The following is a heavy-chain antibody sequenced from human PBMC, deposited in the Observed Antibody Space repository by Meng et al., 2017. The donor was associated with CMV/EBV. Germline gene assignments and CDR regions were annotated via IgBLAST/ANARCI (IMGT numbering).Heavy chain of an antibody. CDR3: ARDRDIVATVNYYYYGMDV. D-gene: IGHD5-12*01. J-gene: IGHJ6*02. V-gene: IGHV3-20*04. CDR2: INWNGGST. CDR1: GFTFDDYG. Sequence: ETLSLTCAASGFTFDDYGMSWVRQAPGKGLEWVSGINWNGGSTGYADSVKGRFTISRDNAKNSLYLQMNSLRAEDTALYYCARDRDIVATVNYYYYGMDVWGQGTTVTVSS.